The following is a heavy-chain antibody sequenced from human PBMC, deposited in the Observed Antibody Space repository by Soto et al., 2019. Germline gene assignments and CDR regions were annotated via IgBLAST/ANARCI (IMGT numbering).Heavy chain of an antibody. CDR3: ARLHSTSPPYYFDF. CDR1: GYTFTGYY. J-gene: IGHJ4*02. D-gene: IGHD6-6*01. CDR2: INPNSGGT. Sequence: ASVKVSCKASGYTFTGYYMHLVRQAPGQGLEWMGWINPNSGGTVYAQNFQDRVTMTRDTSTATMYMELSSLRSDDTAVYYCARLHSTSPPYYFDFWGQGTLVTVSS. V-gene: IGHV1-2*02.